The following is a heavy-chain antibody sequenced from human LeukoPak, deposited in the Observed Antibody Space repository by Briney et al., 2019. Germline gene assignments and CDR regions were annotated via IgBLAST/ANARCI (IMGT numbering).Heavy chain of an antibody. J-gene: IGHJ4*02. D-gene: IGHD2-2*01. CDR3: ARDTRLMYYFDF. CDR1: GFTFSNYA. CDR2: ITRFTGAT. V-gene: IGHV3-23*01. Sequence: GGSLRLSCTASGFTFSNYAMTWVRQAPGRGLEWVSTITRFTGATYYADSVKGRFTISRGDSNNTLYLQMNSLRAGDTAVYYCARDTRLMYYFDFWGQEALVTVSS.